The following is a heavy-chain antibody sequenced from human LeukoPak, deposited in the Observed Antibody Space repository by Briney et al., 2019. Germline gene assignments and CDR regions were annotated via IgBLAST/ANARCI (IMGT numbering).Heavy chain of an antibody. Sequence: GGSLRLSCAASGFTFSDYYMSWIRQAPGKGLEWVSYISSSGSTIYYADSVKGRFTISRDNAKNSLYLQMNSLRAEDTAVYYCASAHCYDSSGYSFDYWGQGTLVTVSS. J-gene: IGHJ4*02. CDR3: ASAHCYDSSGYSFDY. V-gene: IGHV3-11*01. D-gene: IGHD3-22*01. CDR1: GFTFSDYY. CDR2: ISSSGSTI.